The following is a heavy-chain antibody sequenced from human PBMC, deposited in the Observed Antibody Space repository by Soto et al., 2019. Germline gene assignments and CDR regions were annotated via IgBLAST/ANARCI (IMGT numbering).Heavy chain of an antibody. Sequence: GASVKVSCKASGYTFTSYGISWVRQAPGQGLEWMGWISAYNGNTNYAQKLQGRVTMTTDTSTSTAYMELRSLRSDDTAVYYCARDEAGGWQQLVHYYYYYGMDVWGQGTTVTVSS. CDR1: GYTFTSYG. CDR2: ISAYNGNT. J-gene: IGHJ6*02. D-gene: IGHD6-13*01. CDR3: ARDEAGGWQQLVHYYYYYGMDV. V-gene: IGHV1-18*04.